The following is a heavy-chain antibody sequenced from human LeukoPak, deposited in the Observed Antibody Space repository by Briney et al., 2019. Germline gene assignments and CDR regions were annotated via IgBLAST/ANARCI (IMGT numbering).Heavy chain of an antibody. Sequence: SETLSLTCAVAGGSISRSNRWHWVRQSPGKGLEWIGEISHRGNTDYNPSPKSRVTISVDKTKNHFFLNLTSVTAADTAVYYCAREGSGKDLDYWGQGTLVSVSS. V-gene: IGHV4-4*02. CDR3: AREGSGKDLDY. CDR2: ISHRGNT. D-gene: IGHD2-15*01. J-gene: IGHJ4*02. CDR1: GGSISRSNR.